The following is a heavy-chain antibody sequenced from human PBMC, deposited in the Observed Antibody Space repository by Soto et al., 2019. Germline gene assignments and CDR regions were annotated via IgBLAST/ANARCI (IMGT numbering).Heavy chain of an antibody. CDR3: PKSMVGTDNGMGG. CDR2: ISWNSGTI. J-gene: IGHJ6*02. Sequence: EVQVVESGGGLVQPGRSLRLSCAASGFSFDDYAMHWVRQAPGKGLEWVSGISWNSGTIGYADSVKGRFTISRDNAKNSLYLHMNSLRAEDPALYYCPKSMVGTDNGMGGWGQGTTVTVSS. V-gene: IGHV3-9*01. D-gene: IGHD3-10*01. CDR1: GFSFDDYA.